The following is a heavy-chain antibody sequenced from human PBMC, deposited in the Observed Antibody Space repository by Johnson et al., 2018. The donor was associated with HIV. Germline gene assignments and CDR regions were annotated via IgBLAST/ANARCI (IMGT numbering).Heavy chain of an antibody. CDR3: AKDLGESEKEEWPSDYYDFGRDYPGQDSRGVVGIFDI. Sequence: VQLVESGGGLVQPGDPLRLSCAASEFTFSGYAMSWVRQAPGKGLEWVSGISGNGFSTYYADSVKGRFTISRDHAKNSLYLQMNSLRAEDTAVYYCAKDLGESEKEEWPSDYYDFGRDYPGQDSRGVVGIFDIWGHGTMVTVSS. CDR1: EFTFSGYA. D-gene: IGHD3-3*01. J-gene: IGHJ3*02. CDR2: ISGNGFST. V-gene: IGHV3-23*04.